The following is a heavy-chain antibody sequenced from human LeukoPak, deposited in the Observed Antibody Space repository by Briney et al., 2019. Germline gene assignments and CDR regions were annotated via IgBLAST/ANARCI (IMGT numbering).Heavy chain of an antibody. CDR3: AGRDRKMTSYYGSAKGWFDL. CDR2: INHSGST. D-gene: IGHD3-10*01. Sequence: ASETLSLTCAVYGGSFSGYYWSWIRQPPGKGLEWIGEINHSGSTNYNPSLKSRVTISVDTSKNQFSLKLSSVTAADTAVYCCAGRDRKMTSYYGSAKGWFDLWGQGTLVTVSS. J-gene: IGHJ5*02. CDR1: GGSFSGYY. V-gene: IGHV4-34*01.